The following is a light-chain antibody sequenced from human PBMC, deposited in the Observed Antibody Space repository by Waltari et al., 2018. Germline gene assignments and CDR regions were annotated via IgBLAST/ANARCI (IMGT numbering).Light chain of an antibody. CDR3: LSADSSGPYLYV. V-gene: IGLV3-25*03. J-gene: IGLJ1*01. CDR2: KDT. Sequence: SYELTQPPSVSVSPGQTARIPCSGDAFPRHFAYWYPQKPGQAPVLVIYKDTERPSGIPERFSGSSSGTTVTLTISGVQAEDEADYYCLSADSSGPYLYVFGTGTTVTVL. CDR1: AFPRHF.